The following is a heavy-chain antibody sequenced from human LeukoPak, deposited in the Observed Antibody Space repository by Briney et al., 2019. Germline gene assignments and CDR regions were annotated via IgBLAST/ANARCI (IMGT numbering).Heavy chain of an antibody. J-gene: IGHJ3*02. D-gene: IGHD6-6*01. CDR2: ISGTGGST. CDR1: GFTLNSYA. Sequence: GGSLRLSCAASGFTLNSYAMNWVRQAPGKGLEWVSAISGTGGSTYYADSVKGRFTISRDNSKNTLYLQMNSLRAEDTAVYYCAKDVGSSGAFDIWGQGTMVTVSS. CDR3: AKDVGSSGAFDI. V-gene: IGHV3-23*01.